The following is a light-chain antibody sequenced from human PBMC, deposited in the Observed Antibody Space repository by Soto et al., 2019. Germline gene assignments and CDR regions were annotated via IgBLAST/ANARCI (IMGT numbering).Light chain of an antibody. CDR2: DAS. J-gene: IGKJ1*01. CDR3: QQYGSSDT. CDR1: QSINRH. Sequence: EIVVTQSPATLSLSPGERATLSCRASQSINRHLAWYRQKPGQAPRLLIYDASNRATDIPDRFSGRGSGTDFTLTISRLEPEDFAVYYCQQYGSSDTFGQGTKVDIK. V-gene: IGKV3-20*01.